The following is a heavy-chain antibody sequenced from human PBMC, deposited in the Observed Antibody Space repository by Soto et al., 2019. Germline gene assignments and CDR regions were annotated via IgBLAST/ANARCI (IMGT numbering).Heavy chain of an antibody. CDR3: ATLTSYYYYYMDV. D-gene: IGHD4-4*01. V-gene: IGHV3-23*01. J-gene: IGHJ6*03. CDR2: ISGSGGST. Sequence: VQLLESGGGLVQPGGSLRLSCAASGFTFSSYAMSWVRQAPGKGLEWVSAISGSGGSTYYADSVKGRFTISRDNSNNTLYLQMNSLRAEDTAVYYCATLTSYYYYYMDVWGKGTTVTVSS. CDR1: GFTFSSYA.